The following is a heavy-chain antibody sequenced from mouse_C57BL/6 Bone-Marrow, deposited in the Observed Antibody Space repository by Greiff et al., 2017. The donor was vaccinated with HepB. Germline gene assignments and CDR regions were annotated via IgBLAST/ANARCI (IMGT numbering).Heavy chain of an antibody. V-gene: IGHV1-7*01. CDR1: GYTFTSYW. D-gene: IGHD1-1*01. Sequence: QVQLKESGAELAKPGASVKLSCKASGYTFTSYWMHWVKQRPGQGLEWIGYINPSSGYTKYNQKFKDKATLTADKSSSTAYMQLSSLTYEDSAVYYCAPNYYGSSYYAMDYWGQGTSVTVSS. J-gene: IGHJ4*01. CDR2: INPSSGYT. CDR3: APNYYGSSYYAMDY.